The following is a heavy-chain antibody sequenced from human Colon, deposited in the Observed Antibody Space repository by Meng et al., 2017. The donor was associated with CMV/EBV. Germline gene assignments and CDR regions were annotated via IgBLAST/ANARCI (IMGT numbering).Heavy chain of an antibody. Sequence: GESLKISCAASGFIFSAYTMSWVRQAPGKGLEWVARMKEDGSEIYYVDSVKGRFTISRDNAKKSLYLQMNSLRAEDTAVYYCARPLSPRSAYSALLAFWGQGTLVTVSS. V-gene: IGHV3-7*01. J-gene: IGHJ4*02. CDR1: GFIFSAYT. D-gene: IGHD2-15*01. CDR3: ARPLSPRSAYSALLAF. CDR2: MKEDGSEI.